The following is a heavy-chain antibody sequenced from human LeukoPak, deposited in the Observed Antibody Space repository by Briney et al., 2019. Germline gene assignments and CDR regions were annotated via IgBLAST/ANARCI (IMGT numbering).Heavy chain of an antibody. V-gene: IGHV3-48*02. CDR1: GFTFSAYS. CDR3: VRAPDGGYDY. D-gene: IGHD1-26*01. Sequence: GGSLRLSCTASGFTFSAYSMQWVRQAPGKGLEYISYVSSGGSVMYYADSVKGRFTISRDNAKKSVYLQMNSLRDEGTAIYYCVRAPDGGYDYWGQGALVTVSS. J-gene: IGHJ4*02. CDR2: VSSGGSVM.